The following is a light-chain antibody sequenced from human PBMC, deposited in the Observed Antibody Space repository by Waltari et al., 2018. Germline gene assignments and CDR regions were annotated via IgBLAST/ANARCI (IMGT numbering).Light chain of an antibody. CDR2: EAS. V-gene: IGKV3-15*01. Sequence: EILMTQSPGTLPVSPGERATVACRASQSVSSDLTWYQQKPGQAPRLLIYEASTRATGIPDRFSGRGSGTEFTLTISSLQPEDFGLYYCQQYNNWPPLTFGGGTKVEIK. CDR3: QQYNNWPPLT. CDR1: QSVSSD. J-gene: IGKJ4*01.